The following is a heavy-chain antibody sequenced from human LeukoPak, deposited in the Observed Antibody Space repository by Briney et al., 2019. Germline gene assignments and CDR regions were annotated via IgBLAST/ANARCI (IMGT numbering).Heavy chain of an antibody. J-gene: IGHJ3*02. CDR2: ITTSSSYT. CDR1: GFSFSSYN. CDR3: AKESSGWYFGAFDI. D-gene: IGHD6-19*01. V-gene: IGHV3-21*04. Sequence: PGGSLRLSCEASGFSFSSYNMDWVRQTPGKGLEWISSITTSSSYTFYADSVKGRFTISRDNARNSLYLQMNSLRAEDTAVYYCAKESSGWYFGAFDIWGQGTMVTVSS.